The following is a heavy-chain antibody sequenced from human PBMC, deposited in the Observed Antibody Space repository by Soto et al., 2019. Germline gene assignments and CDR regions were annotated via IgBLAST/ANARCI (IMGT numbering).Heavy chain of an antibody. CDR3: ARDRGYSYGYSYYYYYGMDV. J-gene: IGHJ6*02. D-gene: IGHD5-18*01. CDR2: IIPIFGTA. V-gene: IGHV1-69*05. CDR1: GGTFSSYA. Sequence: SVKVSCKASGGTFSSYAISWVRQAPGQGLEWMGGIIPIFGTANYAQKFQGRVTMTTDTSTSTAYMELRSLRSDDTAVYYCARDRGYSYGYSYYYYYGMDVPGQGTKVTVSS.